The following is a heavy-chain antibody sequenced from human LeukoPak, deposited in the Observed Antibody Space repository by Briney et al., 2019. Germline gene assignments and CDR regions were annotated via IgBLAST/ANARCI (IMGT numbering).Heavy chain of an antibody. Sequence: SETLSLTCTVSGGSISSYYWSWIRQPPGKGLEWIGYIYYSGSTNYNPSLRSRVTISVDTSKNQFSLKLSSVTAADTAVYYCASAHGIWLQSWGQGTLVTVSS. CDR2: IYYSGST. CDR3: ASAHGIWLQS. D-gene: IGHD5-24*01. CDR1: GGSISSYY. V-gene: IGHV4-59*08. J-gene: IGHJ4*02.